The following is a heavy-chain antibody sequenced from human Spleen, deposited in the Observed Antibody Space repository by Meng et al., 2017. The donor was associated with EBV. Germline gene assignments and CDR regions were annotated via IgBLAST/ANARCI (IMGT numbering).Heavy chain of an antibody. V-gene: IGHV1-2*06. J-gene: IGHJ5*02. CDR1: GNPYTVYY. CDR2: INPNSGGT. D-gene: IGHD5-12*01. Sequence: VVSGRSGGECQESAASVEGACKYSGNPYTVYYVHGVRQAPGQGLEWMGRINPNSGGTNYAQKFQGRVTMTRDTSISTAYMELSRLRSDDTAVYYCARAKIGWFDPWGQGTLVTVSS. CDR3: ARAKIGWFDP.